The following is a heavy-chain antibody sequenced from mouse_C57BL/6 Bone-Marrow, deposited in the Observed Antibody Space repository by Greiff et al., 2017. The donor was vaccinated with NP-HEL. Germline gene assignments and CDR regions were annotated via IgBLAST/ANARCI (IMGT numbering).Heavy chain of an antibody. D-gene: IGHD1-1*01. J-gene: IGHJ4*01. CDR2: ISNLAYSI. Sequence: EVKVEESGGGLVQPGGSLKLSCAASGFTFSDYGMAWVRQAPRKGPEWVAFISNLAYSIYYADTVTGRFTISRENAKNTLYLEMSSLRSEDTAMYYCASYYYGTWGQGTSVTVSS. V-gene: IGHV5-15*04. CDR1: GFTFSDYG. CDR3: ASYYYGT.